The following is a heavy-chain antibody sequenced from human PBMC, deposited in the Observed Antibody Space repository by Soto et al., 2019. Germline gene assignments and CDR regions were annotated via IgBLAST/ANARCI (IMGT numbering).Heavy chain of an antibody. D-gene: IGHD6-13*01. CDR3: ATTGYSSSGYYYYGMDV. Sequence: ASVKVSCKVSGYTLTELSMHWVRQAPGKGLEWMGGFDPEDGETIYAQKFQGRVTMTEDTSTDTAYMELSSLRSEDTAVYYCATTGYSSSGYYYYGMDVWGQGTTVTVSS. CDR1: GYTLTELS. V-gene: IGHV1-24*01. J-gene: IGHJ6*02. CDR2: FDPEDGET.